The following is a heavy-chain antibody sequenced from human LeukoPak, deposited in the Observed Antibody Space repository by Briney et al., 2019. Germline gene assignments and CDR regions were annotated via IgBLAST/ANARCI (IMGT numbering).Heavy chain of an antibody. J-gene: IGHJ4*02. Sequence: SETLSLTCTVSGGSISSSSYYWGWIRQPPGKGLEWIGSIYYSGSTYYNPSLKSRVTISVDTSKNQFSLKLSSVTAADTAVYYCARVDYGSGSSSFDYWGQGTLVTVSS. V-gene: IGHV4-39*07. CDR2: IYYSGST. CDR1: GGSISSSSYY. D-gene: IGHD3-10*01. CDR3: ARVDYGSGSSSFDY.